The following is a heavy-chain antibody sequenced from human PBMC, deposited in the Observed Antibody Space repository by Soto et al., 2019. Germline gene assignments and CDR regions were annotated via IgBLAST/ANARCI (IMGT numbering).Heavy chain of an antibody. V-gene: IGHV4-59*01. CDR2: IYYSGST. CDR1: GGSISSYY. D-gene: IGHD3-3*01. CDR3: ARESGGNDFWSGYYTGWFDP. J-gene: IGHJ5*02. Sequence: SETLSLTCTVSGGSISSYYWSWIRQPPGKGLEWIGYIYYSGSTNYNPSLKSRVTISVDTSKNQFSLKLSSVTAADTAVYYCARESGGNDFWSGYYTGWFDPWGQGTLVTVSS.